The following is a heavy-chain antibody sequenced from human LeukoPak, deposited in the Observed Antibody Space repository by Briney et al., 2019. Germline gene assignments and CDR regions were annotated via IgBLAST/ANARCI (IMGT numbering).Heavy chain of an antibody. J-gene: IGHJ4*02. CDR2: IYYSGST. D-gene: IGHD1-26*01. CDR1: GGSISSYY. Sequence: SETLSLTCTVSGGSISSYYWSWIRQPPGKGLEWIGYIYYSGSTNYNPSLKSRVTISVDTSKNRFSLKLSSVTAADTAVYYCARDGGSYYFDYWGQGTLVTVSS. V-gene: IGHV4-59*01. CDR3: ARDGGSYYFDY.